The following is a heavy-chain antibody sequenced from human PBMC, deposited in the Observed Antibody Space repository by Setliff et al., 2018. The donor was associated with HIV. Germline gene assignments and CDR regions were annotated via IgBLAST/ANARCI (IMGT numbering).Heavy chain of an antibody. Sequence: GGSLRLSCEASGFPFSTYTMKWVRQAPGTGLEWVSSISTSSGYIYYADSVKGRFTISRDNSKSTVDLQMTSLTAEDTAVYYCVKDGDYRNGDYDAFDIWGQGTMVTVSS. V-gene: IGHV3-21*01. CDR2: ISTSSGYI. CDR3: VKDGDYRNGDYDAFDI. J-gene: IGHJ3*02. CDR1: GFPFSTYT. D-gene: IGHD4-17*01.